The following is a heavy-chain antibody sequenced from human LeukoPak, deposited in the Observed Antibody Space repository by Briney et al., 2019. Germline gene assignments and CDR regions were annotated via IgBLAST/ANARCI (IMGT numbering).Heavy chain of an antibody. CDR2: ISSSSSYI. Sequence: GGSLTLSCAASGCTFSSYSMNWVRQAPGKGLEWVRSISSSSSYIYYADSVKGRFTISRDNANKSLYLQMDSLRADDRAVYYFERVEDGYNLIGDYWGEGSLVTVSS. CDR1: GCTFSSYS. V-gene: IGHV3-21*01. D-gene: IGHD5-24*01. CDR3: ERVEDGYNLIGDY. J-gene: IGHJ4*02.